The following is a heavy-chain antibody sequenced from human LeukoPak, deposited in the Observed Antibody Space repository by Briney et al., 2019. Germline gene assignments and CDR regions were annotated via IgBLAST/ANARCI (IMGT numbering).Heavy chain of an antibody. Sequence: SQTLSLICTVSGGSISSGGYYWSWIRQHPGKGLEWIGYIYYSGSTYYNPSLKSRVTISVDTSKNQFSLKLSSVTAADTAVYYCARYHCGSTYCPGVDFYGQGTLVTVSS. CDR3: ARYHCGSTYCPGVDF. V-gene: IGHV4-31*03. J-gene: IGHJ4*02. D-gene: IGHD2-2*01. CDR1: GGSISSGGYY. CDR2: IYYSGST.